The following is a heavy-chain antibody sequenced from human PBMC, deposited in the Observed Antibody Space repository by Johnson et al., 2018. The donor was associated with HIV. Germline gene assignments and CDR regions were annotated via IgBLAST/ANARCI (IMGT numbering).Heavy chain of an antibody. CDR3: ARDRRGATIDDAFDI. D-gene: IGHD1-26*01. CDR2: LSGSGDNT. Sequence: VQLVESGGGLVQPGGSLKLSCAASGFTLSSYWMSWVRQAPGKGLEWVSTLSGSGDNTSYADSVKGRFTISRDNSKNTLYLQMNSLRAEDTAVYYCARDRRGATIDDAFDIWGQGTMVTVSS. CDR1: GFTLSSYW. V-gene: IGHV3-23*04. J-gene: IGHJ3*02.